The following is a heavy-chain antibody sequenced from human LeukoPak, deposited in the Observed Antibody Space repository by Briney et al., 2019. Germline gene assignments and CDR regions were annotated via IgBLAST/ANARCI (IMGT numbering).Heavy chain of an antibody. Sequence: SVKVSCKASGGTFSIYAISWVRQAPGQGLEWMGGIIPMFATANYAQRFQGRVTITADESTRTAYMELSSLRSEDTAVYYCARAAIQSGYNSYFYYAMDAWGQGITVTVSS. J-gene: IGHJ6*02. D-gene: IGHD5-24*01. CDR1: GGTFSIYA. V-gene: IGHV1-69*13. CDR3: ARAAIQSGYNSYFYYAMDA. CDR2: IIPMFATA.